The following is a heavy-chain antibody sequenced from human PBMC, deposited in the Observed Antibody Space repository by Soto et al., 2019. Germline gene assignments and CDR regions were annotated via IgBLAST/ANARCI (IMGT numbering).Heavy chain of an antibody. J-gene: IGHJ3*02. CDR3: ASPYPSSCAFDI. Sequence: QVQLVQSGAEVKKPGSSVKVSCKASGGTLSIYGSSWVRQAPGQGLEWMGGTIPIFGTPNYAQKFQGRVTSTADNSTSTAYMELSSLRSEDTAVYYCASPYPSSCAFDIWGQGTVVTVSS. CDR2: TIPIFGTP. V-gene: IGHV1-69*06. CDR1: GGTLSIYG. D-gene: IGHD6-6*01.